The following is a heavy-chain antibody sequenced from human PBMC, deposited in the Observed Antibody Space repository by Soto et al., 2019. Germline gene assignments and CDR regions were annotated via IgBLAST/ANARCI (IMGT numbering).Heavy chain of an antibody. D-gene: IGHD3-22*01. V-gene: IGHV3-64*01. CDR2: ISSNGGST. CDR3: ARMGYYDSSGYYFDY. J-gene: IGHJ4*02. Sequence: LRLSCAASGFTFSSYAMHWVRQAPGKGLEYVSAISSNGGSTYYANSVKGRFTISRDNSKNTLYLQMGSLRAEDMAVYYCARMGYYDSSGYYFDYWGQGTLVTVSS. CDR1: GFTFSSYA.